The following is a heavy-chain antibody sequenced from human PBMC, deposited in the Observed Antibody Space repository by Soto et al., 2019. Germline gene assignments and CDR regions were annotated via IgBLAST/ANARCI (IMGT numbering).Heavy chain of an antibody. CDR1: GGSISSYY. Sequence: QVQLQESGPGLVKPSETLSLTCTVSGGSISSYYWSWIRPRPGTGLEWIGYIYYSGSTNYNPSLKSRVTISADTSKNQFALKLSSVTAADTAVYYGARLLGYYYGMDVWGQGTTVTVFS. CDR3: ARLLGYYYGMDV. V-gene: IGHV4-59*08. CDR2: IYYSGST. J-gene: IGHJ6*02. D-gene: IGHD2-15*01.